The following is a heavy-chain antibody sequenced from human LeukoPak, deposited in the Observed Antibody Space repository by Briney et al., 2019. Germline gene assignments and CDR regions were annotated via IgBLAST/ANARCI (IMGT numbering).Heavy chain of an antibody. D-gene: IGHD1-26*01. V-gene: IGHV3-30*04. Sequence: GRSLRLSCAASGFTFSSYAMHWVRQAPGKGLEWVAVISYEGSNKYYADSVKGRFTISRDNSKNTLYLQMNSLRAEDTAVYYCATYYIRRDAFDIWGQGTMVTVSS. CDR3: ATYYIRRDAFDI. CDR2: ISYEGSNK. CDR1: GFTFSSYA. J-gene: IGHJ3*02.